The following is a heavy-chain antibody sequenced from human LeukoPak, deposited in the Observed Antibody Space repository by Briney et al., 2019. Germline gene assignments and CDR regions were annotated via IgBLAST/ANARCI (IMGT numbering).Heavy chain of an antibody. V-gene: IGHV3-23*01. CDR1: GFTFSSYG. CDR2: ISGSGGST. D-gene: IGHD5-18*01. J-gene: IGHJ4*02. Sequence: GGTLRLSRAASGFTFSSYGMSWVRQAPGKGLEWVSAISGSGGSTYYADSVKGRFTISRDNSKNTLYLQMNSLRAEDTAVYYCAKANGYKYYFDYWGQGTLVTVSS. CDR3: AKANGYKYYFDY.